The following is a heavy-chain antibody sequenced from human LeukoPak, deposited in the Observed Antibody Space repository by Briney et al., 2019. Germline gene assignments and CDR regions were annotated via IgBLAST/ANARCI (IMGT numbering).Heavy chain of an antibody. CDR3: AELGITMIGGV. Sequence: PGGSLRLSRAASGFTFSRYSMNWVRQAPGKGLEWVSYISSSGSTIYYADSVKGRFTISRDNAKNSLYLQMNSLRAEDTAVYYCAELGITMIGGVWGKGTTVTISS. CDR2: ISSSGSTI. V-gene: IGHV3-48*04. J-gene: IGHJ6*04. D-gene: IGHD3-10*02. CDR1: GFTFSRYS.